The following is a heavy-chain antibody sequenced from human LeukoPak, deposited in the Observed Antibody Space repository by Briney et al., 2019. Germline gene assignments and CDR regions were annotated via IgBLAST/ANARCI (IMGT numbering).Heavy chain of an antibody. J-gene: IGHJ6*03. CDR3: ARVYDYYYMDV. CDR2: IYYSGST. V-gene: IGHV4-59*01. Sequence: SETLSLTCTVSGGSISSYYWSWIRQPPGKGLEGIGYIYYSGSTNYNPSLKSRVTISVDTSKNQFSLKLRSVTAADTAVYYCARVYDYYYMDVWGKGTTVTISS. CDR1: GGSISSYY.